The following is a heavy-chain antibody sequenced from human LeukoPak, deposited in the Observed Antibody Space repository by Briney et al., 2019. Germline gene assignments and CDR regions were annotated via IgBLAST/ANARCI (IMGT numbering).Heavy chain of an antibody. J-gene: IGHJ6*02. Sequence: SVKVSCKASGGTFSSYAISWVRQAPGQGLEWMGRIIPILGIANYAQKFQGRVTITADKSTSTAYMELSSLRSEDTAVYYCARIMVRGEVSLKDVWGQGTTVTVSS. CDR1: GGTFSSYA. CDR3: ARIMVRGEVSLKDV. D-gene: IGHD3-10*01. V-gene: IGHV1-69*04. CDR2: IIPILGIA.